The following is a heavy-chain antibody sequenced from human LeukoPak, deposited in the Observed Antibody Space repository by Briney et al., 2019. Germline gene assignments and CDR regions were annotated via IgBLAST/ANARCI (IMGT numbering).Heavy chain of an antibody. J-gene: IGHJ4*02. V-gene: IGHV4-39*07. Sequence: SETLSLTCTVSGGSISSSSYYWGWIRQPPGKGLEWIGSIYYSGSTYYNPSLKSRVTISVDTSKNQFSLKLSSVTAADTAVYYCARASITMVRGAPYYFDYWGQGTLVTVSS. CDR3: ARASITMVRGAPYYFDY. CDR1: GGSISSSSYY. CDR2: IYYSGST. D-gene: IGHD3-10*01.